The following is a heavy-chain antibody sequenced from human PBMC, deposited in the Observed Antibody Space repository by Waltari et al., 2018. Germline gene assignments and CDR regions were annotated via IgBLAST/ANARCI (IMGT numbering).Heavy chain of an antibody. CDR1: GGSISSHY. J-gene: IGHJ3*02. CDR2: IYYSGST. D-gene: IGHD3-22*01. V-gene: IGHV4-59*11. Sequence: QVQLQESGPGLVKPSETLSLTCTVSGGSISSHYWSWIRQPPGKGLEWIGYIYYSGSTNYNPSLKSRVTISVDTSKNQFSLKLSSVTAADTAVYYCARDSVVINAFDIGGQGTMVTVSS. CDR3: ARDSVVINAFDI.